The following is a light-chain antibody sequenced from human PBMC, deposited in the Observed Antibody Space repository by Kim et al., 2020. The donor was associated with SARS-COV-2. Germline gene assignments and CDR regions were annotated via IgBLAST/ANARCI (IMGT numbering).Light chain of an antibody. V-gene: IGLV2-8*01. CDR2: EVS. CDR1: SSDVGGYNY. J-gene: IGLJ3*02. Sequence: QSALTQPPSASGSPGQSVTISCTGTSSDVGGYNYVYWYQQHPGKAPKLMIYEVSKRPSGVPDRFSGSKSGNTASLTVSGLQVEDEADYYCSSYAGSNNLVFGGGTQLTVL. CDR3: SSYAGSNNLV.